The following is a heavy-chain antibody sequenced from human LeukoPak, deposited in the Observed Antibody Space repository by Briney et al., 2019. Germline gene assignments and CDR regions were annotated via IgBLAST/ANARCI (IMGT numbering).Heavy chain of an antibody. CDR1: GGSISSSSYY. J-gene: IGHJ5*02. Sequence: PSETLSLTCTVSGGSISSSSYYWGWIRQPPGKGLEWIGSIYYSGSTYYNPSLKSRATISVDTSKNQFSLKLSSVTAADTAVYYCARTGDYFQATWGQGTLVTVSS. D-gene: IGHD2/OR15-2a*01. V-gene: IGHV4-39*01. CDR3: ARTGDYFQAT. CDR2: IYYSGST.